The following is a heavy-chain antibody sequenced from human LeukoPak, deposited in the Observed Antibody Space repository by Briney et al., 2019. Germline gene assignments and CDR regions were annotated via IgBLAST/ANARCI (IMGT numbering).Heavy chain of an antibody. D-gene: IGHD5-12*01. V-gene: IGHV4-59*12. CDR2: IYYSGST. Sequence: SETLSLTCTVSGGSISSYYWSWIRQPPGKGLEWIGSIYYSGSTNYNPSLKSRVTISVDTSKNQFSLNLSSVTAADTAVYYCTKERGGYADYWGQGTLVTVSS. J-gene: IGHJ4*02. CDR3: TKERGGYADY. CDR1: GGSISSYY.